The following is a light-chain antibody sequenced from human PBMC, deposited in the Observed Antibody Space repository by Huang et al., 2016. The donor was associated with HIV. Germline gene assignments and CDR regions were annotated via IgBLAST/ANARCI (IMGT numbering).Light chain of an antibody. CDR3: HHYSNWPPTWT. CDR2: GAS. J-gene: IGKJ1*01. Sequence: EIVMTQSPATLSVSTGERATLSCRASQSVSKHFAWYQQKPGQAPRLLIYGASTRATGIPARFSGSGSGTEFTLTISSLQSEDFAVYYCHHYSNWPPTWTFGQGTKVEIK. CDR1: QSVSKH. V-gene: IGKV3-15*01.